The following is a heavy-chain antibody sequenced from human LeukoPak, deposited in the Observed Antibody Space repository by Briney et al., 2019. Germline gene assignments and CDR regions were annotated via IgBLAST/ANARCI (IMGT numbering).Heavy chain of an antibody. J-gene: IGHJ4*02. CDR2: INPNSGGT. V-gene: IGHV1-2*02. CDR3: ARDHEYCSGGSCHLDY. D-gene: IGHD2-15*01. Sequence: ASVKVSCKASGYTFTGYYMHWVRQAPGQGLEWMGWINPNSGGTNYAQKFQGRVTMTRDTSISTAYMELSRLRSDDTAVYYCARDHEYCSGGSCHLDYWGQGTLVTVSS. CDR1: GYTFTGYY.